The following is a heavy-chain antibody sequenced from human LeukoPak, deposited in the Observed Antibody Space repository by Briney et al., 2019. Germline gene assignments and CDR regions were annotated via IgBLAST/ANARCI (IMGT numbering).Heavy chain of an antibody. CDR3: ARVGRSSSYYFDY. V-gene: IGHV1-2*02. J-gene: IGHJ4*02. D-gene: IGHD6-13*01. Sequence: ASVKVSCKASGYTFTGYYMHWVRQAPGQGLEWMGWINPNSGGTNYAQKFQGRVTITRDTSISIAYMELSRLRSDDTAVYYCARVGRSSSYYFDYWGQGTLVTVSS. CDR2: INPNSGGT. CDR1: GYTFTGYY.